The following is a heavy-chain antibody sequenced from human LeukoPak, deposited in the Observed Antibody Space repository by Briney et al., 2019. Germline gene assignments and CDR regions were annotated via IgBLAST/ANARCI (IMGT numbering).Heavy chain of an antibody. CDR2: INPNSGGT. D-gene: IGHD3-9*01. CDR1: GYTFTGYY. CDR3: ARTTRYFDWLDKYYFDY. J-gene: IGHJ4*02. Sequence: SVKVSCKASGYTFTGYYMHWVRQAPGQGLEWMGWINPNSGGTNYAQKFQGRVTMTRDTSISTAYMELSRLRSDDTAVYYCARTTRYFDWLDKYYFDYWGQGTLVTVSS. V-gene: IGHV1-2*02.